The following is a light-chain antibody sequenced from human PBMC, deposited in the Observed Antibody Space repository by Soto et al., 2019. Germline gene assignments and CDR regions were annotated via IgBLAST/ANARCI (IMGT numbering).Light chain of an antibody. J-gene: IGKJ1*01. CDR1: QSISSSY. CDR3: QHYGATPWT. V-gene: IGKV3-20*01. CDR2: SAS. Sequence: VVLTQSPGTLSLSPGERATLSCRASQSISSSYLAWYQQKPGHAPSLLIYSASTRATDIPDRISGSGSGTDFTLTISRLEPEDFAVYYCQHYGATPWTFGQGT.